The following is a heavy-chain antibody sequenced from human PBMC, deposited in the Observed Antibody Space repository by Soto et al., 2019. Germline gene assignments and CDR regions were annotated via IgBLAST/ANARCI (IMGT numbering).Heavy chain of an antibody. D-gene: IGHD2-15*01. CDR3: ARTKCSGGSCYSWSLDY. CDR2: RYYSECT. CDR1: GGSITTGGYY. V-gene: IGHV4-31*03. J-gene: IGHJ4*02. Sequence: KPSETLCLTCTVSGGSITTGGYYWSWIRQLPGKGLEWIGHRYYSECTYYNPSLKSRVSISLDTSKNQFSLKLSFVTAADTAMYYCARTKCSGGSCYSWSLDYWGQGTPVTVSS.